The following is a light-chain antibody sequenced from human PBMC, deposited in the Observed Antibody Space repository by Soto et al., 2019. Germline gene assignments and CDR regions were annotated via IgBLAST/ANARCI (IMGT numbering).Light chain of an antibody. CDR1: QSIRNW. J-gene: IGKJ2*01. V-gene: IGKV1-5*01. Sequence: DIQMTQSPSTLSASIGDRVTITCRASQSIRNWLAWYQQKPGKAPKLLIYDASSLESGVPSRFSGSGSGTEFTLTISSLQPDDFATYYCQQYNSYPYTFGQGTKVEI. CDR3: QQYNSYPYT. CDR2: DAS.